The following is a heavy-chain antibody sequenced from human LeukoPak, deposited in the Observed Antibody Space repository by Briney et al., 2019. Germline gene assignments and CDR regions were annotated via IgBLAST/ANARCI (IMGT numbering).Heavy chain of an antibody. CDR3: TRGYSSGWYLGAFDI. J-gene: IGHJ3*02. CDR1: GFTFGTHT. V-gene: IGHV3-49*03. D-gene: IGHD6-19*01. Sequence: GGSLRLSCTTSGFTFGTHTMHWFRQAPGKGLQWIGFIRSSGTTQYAASVKGRFTISRDDSKSIAYLQMNSLKTEDTAVYYCTRGYSSGWYLGAFDIWGQGTMVTVSS. CDR2: IRSSGTT.